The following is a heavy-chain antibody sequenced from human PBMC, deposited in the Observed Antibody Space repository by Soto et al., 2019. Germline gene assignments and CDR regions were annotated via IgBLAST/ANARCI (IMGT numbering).Heavy chain of an antibody. V-gene: IGHV1-69*01. D-gene: IGHD3-3*01. CDR1: GYTYSSYA. Sequence: LKGYCTNAGYTYSSYAVGRESPASLQALERMGGIIPMFGTANYAQKFQGRVTITADESTSTAYMELSSLRSEDTAVYYCAAVLRFLEWNRRGSYYCGMDVWGQGTTVTGSS. CDR2: IIPMFGTA. J-gene: IGHJ6*02. CDR3: AAVLRFLEWNRRGSYYCGMDV.